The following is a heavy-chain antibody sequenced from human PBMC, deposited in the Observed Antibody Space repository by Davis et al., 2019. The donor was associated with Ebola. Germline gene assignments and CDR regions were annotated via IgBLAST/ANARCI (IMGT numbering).Heavy chain of an antibody. D-gene: IGHD6-13*01. V-gene: IGHV1-18*01. Sequence: ASVKVSCKASGYSFVGYGISWVRQAPGQGLEWMGWISAYNGNTNYAQKLQVRFTMTTDTSTSTAYMDLRSLRSDDTAVYYCARDPLAYSSSPDGMDVWGQGTTVTVSS. CDR3: ARDPLAYSSSPDGMDV. J-gene: IGHJ6*02. CDR1: GYSFVGYG. CDR2: ISAYNGNT.